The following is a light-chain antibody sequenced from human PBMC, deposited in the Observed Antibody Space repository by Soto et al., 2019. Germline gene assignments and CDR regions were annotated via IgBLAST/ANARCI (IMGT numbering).Light chain of an antibody. Sequence: IQLTQSPSSLSTSLRDRVTITCRASQGISSYLAWYQQKPGKAPKLLIYAASTLQSGVPSRFSGSGSGTDFTLTISSLQPEDFETYYCQQFKSYPLTFGGGTKVDIK. CDR3: QQFKSYPLT. J-gene: IGKJ4*01. V-gene: IGKV1-9*01. CDR2: AAS. CDR1: QGISSY.